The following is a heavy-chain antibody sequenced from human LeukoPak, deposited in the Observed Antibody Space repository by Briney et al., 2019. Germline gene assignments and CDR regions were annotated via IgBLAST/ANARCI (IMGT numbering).Heavy chain of an antibody. D-gene: IGHD6-19*01. Sequence: SGPTLVKPPQTLTLTCTFSGFSLSNSGVGVGWIRQPPGKALEWLALIYWDDDKRYSPSLKDRLTVTKDTSNNQVVLTMTNVDPVDTATYYCAHGRYTGWSFYYFDYWGQGTLVTVSS. CDR1: GFSLSNSGVG. CDR2: IYWDDDK. J-gene: IGHJ4*02. CDR3: AHGRYTGWSFYYFDY. V-gene: IGHV2-5*02.